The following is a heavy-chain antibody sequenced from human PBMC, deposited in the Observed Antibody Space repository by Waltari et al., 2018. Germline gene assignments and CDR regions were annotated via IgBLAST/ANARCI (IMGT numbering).Heavy chain of an antibody. CDR1: GFTFSSYA. J-gene: IGHJ4*02. CDR2: ISYDGSNK. CDR3: ASDSLSVVE. V-gene: IGHV3-30-3*01. Sequence: QVQLVESGGGVVQPGRSLRLSCAASGFTFSSYAMHWVRQAPGKGLEWVAVISYDGSNKYYADSVKGRFTISRDNSKNTLYLQMNSLRAEDTAVYYCASDSLSVVEWGQGTLVTVSS. D-gene: IGHD2-2*01.